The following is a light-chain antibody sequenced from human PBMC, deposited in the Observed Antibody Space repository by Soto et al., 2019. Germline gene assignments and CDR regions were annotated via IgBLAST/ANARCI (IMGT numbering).Light chain of an antibody. CDR3: RSYTISSTYV. CDR2: EGR. J-gene: IGLJ1*01. V-gene: IGLV2-14*01. CDR1: SSDVGGYNY. Sequence: QSALTQPASVSGSPGQSITISCTGTSSDVGGYNYVSWYQKHPDKAPKLMIYEGRDRPSGVSNRFSGSKSGNTASLTISGLQAEDEADYYCRSYTISSTYVFGTGTKVTVL.